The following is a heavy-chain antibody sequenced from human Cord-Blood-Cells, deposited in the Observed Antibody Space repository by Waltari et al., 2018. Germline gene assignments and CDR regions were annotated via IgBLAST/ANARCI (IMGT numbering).Heavy chain of an antibody. V-gene: IGHV4-39*01. Sequence: QLQLPQSAPGLVKPSETLSITCTVYGSSSCSRSYYWGWIRQPPGKGLEWIGSIYYSGSTYYNPSLKSRVTISVDTSKNQFSLKLSSVTAADTAVYYCARHRAGLWPTWGQGTLVTVSS. CDR1: GSSSCSRSYY. CDR2: IYYSGST. J-gene: IGHJ4*02. D-gene: IGHD5-18*01. CDR3: ARHRAGLWPT.